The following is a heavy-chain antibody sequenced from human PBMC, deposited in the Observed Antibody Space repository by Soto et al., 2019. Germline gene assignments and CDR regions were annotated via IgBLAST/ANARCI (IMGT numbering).Heavy chain of an antibody. D-gene: IGHD6-19*01. CDR2: ISGVDNGA. V-gene: IGHV3-23*01. CDR3: AKGRAGHTSGADY. CDR1: GFTFNNKA. Sequence: EVQLLESGGGLVQPGGSLRLSCATSGFTFNNKAMNWVRQAPGKGLVWVAVISGVDNGAYYAESVKGRFTISRDNSKNTVTLQMNNLRAEDTAVYYCAKGRAGHTSGADYWGQGTLVTVSS. J-gene: IGHJ4*02.